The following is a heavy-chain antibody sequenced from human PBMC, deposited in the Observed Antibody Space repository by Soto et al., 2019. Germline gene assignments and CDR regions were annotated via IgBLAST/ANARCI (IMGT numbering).Heavy chain of an antibody. CDR2: MSAYNGNT. Sequence: ASVKCSCKASGYTFITYDINWVRQAAGQGLEWMGWMSAYNGNTNYAQKLQGRVTMTTDTSTSTAYMELRSLRSDDTAVYYCARESLIAVADDAEYFQHWGQGTLVTVSS. V-gene: IGHV1-18*01. D-gene: IGHD6-19*01. CDR1: GYTFITYD. CDR3: ARESLIAVADDAEYFQH. J-gene: IGHJ1*01.